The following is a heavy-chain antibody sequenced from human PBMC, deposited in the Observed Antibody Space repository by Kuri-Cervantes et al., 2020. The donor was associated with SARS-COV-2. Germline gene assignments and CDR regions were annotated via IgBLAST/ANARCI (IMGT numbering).Heavy chain of an antibody. CDR1: GGSFSGYY. Sequence: SDTLSLTCAVYGGSFSGYYWGWIRQLPGKGREGIGCIYYSGSTYYNPSLKSRVTISVDTSKNQFSLKLSSVTAADTAVYDFAQVGRADYSQPDYWGRGTLVTVSS. D-gene: IGHD2-15*01. V-gene: IGHV4-34*01. J-gene: IGHJ4*02. CDR3: AQVGRADYSQPDY. CDR2: IYYSGST.